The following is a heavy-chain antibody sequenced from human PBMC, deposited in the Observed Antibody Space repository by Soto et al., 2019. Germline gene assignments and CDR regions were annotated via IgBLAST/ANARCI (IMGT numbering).Heavy chain of an antibody. J-gene: IGHJ5*02. D-gene: IGHD4-17*01. CDR3: ARSIKYGVSSRWFDP. Sequence: QVQLVQSGAEVKKPGASVKVSCKASGYIFTNYDINWVRQATGQGLEYLGWINPNSGNTGYVKKFKGRVTMTRNTSINTAYMELNTQRSEATAVYYCARSIKYGVSSRWFDPWGQGTLVTVAS. CDR1: GYIFTNYD. V-gene: IGHV1-8*01. CDR2: INPNSGNT.